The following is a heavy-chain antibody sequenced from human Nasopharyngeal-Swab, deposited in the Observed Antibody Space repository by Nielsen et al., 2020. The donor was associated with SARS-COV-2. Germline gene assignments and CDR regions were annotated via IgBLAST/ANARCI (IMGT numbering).Heavy chain of an antibody. CDR3: ARGYGSGSYLPYFDY. V-gene: IGHV4-34*01. CDR2: INHSGST. Sequence: ESLKISCAVYGGSFSGYYWSWIRQPPGKGLEWIGEINHSGSTNYNPSLKSRVTISVDTSKNQFSLKLSSVTAADTAVYYCARGYGSGSYLPYFDYWGQGTLVTVSS. J-gene: IGHJ4*02. D-gene: IGHD3-10*01. CDR1: GGSFSGYY.